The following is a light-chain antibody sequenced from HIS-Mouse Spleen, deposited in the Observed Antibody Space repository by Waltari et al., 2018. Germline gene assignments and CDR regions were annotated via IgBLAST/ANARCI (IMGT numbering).Light chain of an antibody. CDR2: EDS. CDR3: YSTDSSGNHRV. V-gene: IGLV3-10*01. CDR1: ELPKKY. Sequence: SYELTQPPSVSVSPGQTARITCSGDELPKKYAYWYQQKSGQAPVMVIYEDSKRPSGIPEIFSGSSSGTMATLTISGAQVEDEADYYCYSTDSSGNHRVFGGGTKLTVL. J-gene: IGLJ2*01.